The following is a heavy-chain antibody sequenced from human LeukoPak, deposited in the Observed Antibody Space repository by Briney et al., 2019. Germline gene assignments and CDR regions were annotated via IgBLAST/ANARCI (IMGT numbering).Heavy chain of an antibody. CDR1: GGSISSYY. Sequence: ETLSLTCTVSGGSISSYYWSWIRQPPGKGLGWIGYIYYSGSTNYNPSLKSRVTISVDTSKNQFSLKLSSVTAADTAVYYCARDDYGSWILGYWGQGTLVTVSS. D-gene: IGHD3-10*01. J-gene: IGHJ4*02. CDR2: IYYSGST. CDR3: ARDDYGSWILGY. V-gene: IGHV4-59*01.